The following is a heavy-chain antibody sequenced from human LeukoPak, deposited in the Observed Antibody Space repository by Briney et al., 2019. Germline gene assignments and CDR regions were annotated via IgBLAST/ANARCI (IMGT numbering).Heavy chain of an antibody. CDR1: GGSISSSSYY. J-gene: IGHJ4*02. CDR2: IYYSGST. CDR3: ARGRITMVRGAMPDY. D-gene: IGHD3-10*01. V-gene: IGHV4-31*03. Sequence: SETLSLTCTVSGGSISSSSYYWGWIRQPPGKGLEWIGYIYYSGSTYYNPSLKSRVTISVDTSKNQFSLKLSSVTAADTAVYYCARGRITMVRGAMPDYWGQGTLVTVSS.